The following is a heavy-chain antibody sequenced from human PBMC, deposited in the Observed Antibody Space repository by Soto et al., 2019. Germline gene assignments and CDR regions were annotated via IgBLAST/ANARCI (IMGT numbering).Heavy chain of an antibody. CDR1: GYTFTNYY. V-gene: IGHV1-46*01. CDR2: INPSGGST. CDR3: ARGGADSGDYYGYYSYYGVDV. D-gene: IGHD1-26*01. J-gene: IGHJ6*02. Sequence: ASVKVSCKASGYTFTNYYIHWVRQAPGQGLEWMGIINPSGGSTDYAQKFQGRVTMTRDTSTSTVYMELTSLRSEDTAVYYCARGGADSGDYYGYYSYYGVDVWGQGTTVTVS.